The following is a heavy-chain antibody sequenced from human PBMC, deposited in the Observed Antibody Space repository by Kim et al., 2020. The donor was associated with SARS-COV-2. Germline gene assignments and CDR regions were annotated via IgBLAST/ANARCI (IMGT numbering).Heavy chain of an antibody. CDR3: TTDSREYCSGGSCSFREDY. D-gene: IGHD2-15*01. V-gene: IGHV3-15*01. CDR1: GFTFSNAW. CDR2: IKSKTDGGTT. J-gene: IGHJ4*02. Sequence: GGSLRLSCAASGFTFSNAWMSWVRQAPGKGLEWVGRIKSKTDGGTTDYAAPVKGRFTISRDDSKNTLYLQMNSLKTEDTAVYYCTTDSREYCSGGSCSFREDYWGQGTLVTVSS.